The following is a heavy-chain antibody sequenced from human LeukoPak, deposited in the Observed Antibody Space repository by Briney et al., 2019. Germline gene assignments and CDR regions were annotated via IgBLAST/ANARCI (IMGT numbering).Heavy chain of an antibody. CDR3: AKWGDYDVLTGYYVPDY. Sequence: GGSLRLSCAASGFTFSNYAMSWVRQAPGKGLEWVSAILGSGGSTYYADFVKGRFTVSRDNSKSTLYLQMNSLRAEDTALYYCAKWGDYDVLTGYYVPDYWGQGTLVTVSS. D-gene: IGHD3-9*01. J-gene: IGHJ4*02. CDR1: GFTFSNYA. CDR2: ILGSGGST. V-gene: IGHV3-23*01.